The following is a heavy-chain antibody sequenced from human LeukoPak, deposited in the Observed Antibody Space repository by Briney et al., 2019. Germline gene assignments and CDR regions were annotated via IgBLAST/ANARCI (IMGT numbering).Heavy chain of an antibody. CDR1: GFTFSTYW. CDR2: INNDGSIT. J-gene: IGHJ4*02. CDR3: ASGSYYGGVNYFDS. D-gene: IGHD1-26*01. V-gene: IGHV3-74*01. Sequence: GGSLRLSCAVSGFTFSTYWMVWVRQAAGKGLEWDSRINNDGSITTYADSVKGRFTISRDNAKNTLYLQMNRLRADDTAVYYCASGSYYGGVNYFDSWGQGTLVSVSS.